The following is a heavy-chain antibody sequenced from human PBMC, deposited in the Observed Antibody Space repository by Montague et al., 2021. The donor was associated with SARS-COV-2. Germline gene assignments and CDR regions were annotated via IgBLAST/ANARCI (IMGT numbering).Heavy chain of an antibody. J-gene: IGHJ6*02. Sequence: SETLYLTCAVSVGSISSSNWWNWVRQPPGKGLEWIGEIYYTGNTNYNPSPKSRVTIFIDKSKNHFSLQLSSVTAADTAVYYCARGGTYHYGMDDWGQGTTVAVSS. CDR2: IYYTGNT. CDR3: ARGGTYHYGMDD. D-gene: IGHD3-16*01. CDR1: VGSISSSNW. V-gene: IGHV4-4*02.